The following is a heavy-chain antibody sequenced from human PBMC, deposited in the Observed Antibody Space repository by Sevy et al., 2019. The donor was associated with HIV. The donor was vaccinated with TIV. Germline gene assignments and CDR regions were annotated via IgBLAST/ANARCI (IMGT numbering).Heavy chain of an antibody. CDR3: ARAYCSGGSCYSLAY. CDR1: GYTFTNYR. CDR2: ISPFNGDT. V-gene: IGHV1-18*01. D-gene: IGHD2-15*01. Sequence: ASVKVSGKASGYTFTNYRIYWVRQAPGQGLEWMGWISPFNGDTNCVQRLQGRVTMITDTSTSTAYMELRSLRSDDTAVYYCARAYCSGGSCYSLAYWGQGTLVTVSS. J-gene: IGHJ4*02.